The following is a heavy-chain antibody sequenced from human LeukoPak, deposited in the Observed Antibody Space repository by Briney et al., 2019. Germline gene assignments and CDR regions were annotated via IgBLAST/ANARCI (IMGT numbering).Heavy chain of an antibody. CDR3: AKSIVVVVAVWYFDL. J-gene: IGHJ2*01. V-gene: IGHV3-23*01. CDR1: GFTFSSYA. Sequence: GGSLRLSCTASGFTFSSYAMNWVRQAPGKGLEWVSGIGAGGTFTYYADSVKGRFTIFRDNSRNTLYLQMNSLRAEDTAVYYCAKSIVVVVAVWYFDLWGRGALVTVSS. D-gene: IGHD2-15*01. CDR2: IGAGGTFT.